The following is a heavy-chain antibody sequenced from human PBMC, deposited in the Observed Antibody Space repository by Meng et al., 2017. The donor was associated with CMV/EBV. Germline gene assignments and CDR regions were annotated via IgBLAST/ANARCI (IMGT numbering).Heavy chain of an antibody. CDR3: AREGAAASFDY. CDR1: GGTFSSYA. V-gene: IGHV1-69*05. J-gene: IGHJ4*02. D-gene: IGHD6-13*01. CDR2: IIPIFGTA. Sequence: SCKASGGTFSSYAISWVRQAPGHGLEWMGGIIPIFGTANYAQKFQGRVTITTDESTSTAYMELSSLRSEDTAVYYCAREGAAASFDYWGQGTLVTVSS.